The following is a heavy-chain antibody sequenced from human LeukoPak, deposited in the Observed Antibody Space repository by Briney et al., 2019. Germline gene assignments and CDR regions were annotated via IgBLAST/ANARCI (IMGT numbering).Heavy chain of an antibody. Sequence: PGGSLRLSCAASGFTVSSNYMSWVRQAPGKGLEWVSVIYSGGSTYYADSVKGRFTISRHNSKNTLYLQMNSLRAEDTAVYYCARGLVDTYYYYYGMDVWGQETTVTVSS. CDR2: IYSGGST. V-gene: IGHV3-53*04. CDR1: GFTVSSNY. CDR3: ARGLVDTYYYYYGMDV. J-gene: IGHJ6*02. D-gene: IGHD5-18*01.